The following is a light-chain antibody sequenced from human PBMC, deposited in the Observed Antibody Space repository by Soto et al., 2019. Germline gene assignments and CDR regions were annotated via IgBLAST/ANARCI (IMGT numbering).Light chain of an antibody. CDR1: QSISSY. CDR3: QQSFSTPRT. CDR2: AAS. V-gene: IGKV1-39*01. Sequence: DIQLTQSPSSLFASVGDRVTITCRASQSISSYLNWYQQKPGKAPNLLIYAASSLQSGVPSRFSGSGSGTDFTLTISSLHPEDFGTYFCQQSFSTPRTFGQGTKVEI. J-gene: IGKJ1*01.